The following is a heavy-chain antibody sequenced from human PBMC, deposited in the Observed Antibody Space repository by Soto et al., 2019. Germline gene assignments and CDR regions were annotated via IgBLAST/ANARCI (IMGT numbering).Heavy chain of an antibody. CDR1: GGTFSSYA. Sequence: ASVKVSCKASGGTFSSYAISWVRQTPGQGLEWMGGIIPIFGTANYAQKFQGRVTITADESTSTAYMELSSLRSEDTAVYYCARGSYYYDSSGYFDYWGQGTLVTVSS. V-gene: IGHV1-69*13. CDR3: ARGSYYYDSSGYFDY. CDR2: IIPIFGTA. D-gene: IGHD3-22*01. J-gene: IGHJ4*02.